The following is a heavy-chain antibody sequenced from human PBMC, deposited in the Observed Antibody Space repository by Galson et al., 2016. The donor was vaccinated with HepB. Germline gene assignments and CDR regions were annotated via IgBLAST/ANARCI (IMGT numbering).Heavy chain of an antibody. CDR1: GFSFSSYG. CDR3: AREGVALAGTFDY. D-gene: IGHD6-13*01. CDR2: IWYDGNNK. J-gene: IGHJ4*02. Sequence: SLRLSCAASGFSFSSYGMNWVRQAPGKGLEWVAVIWYDGNNKYYADSVKGRFTISRDNSKNTLYLQMNSLGAEDTAVYYCAREGVALAGTFDYWGQGTLVTVSS. V-gene: IGHV3-33*01.